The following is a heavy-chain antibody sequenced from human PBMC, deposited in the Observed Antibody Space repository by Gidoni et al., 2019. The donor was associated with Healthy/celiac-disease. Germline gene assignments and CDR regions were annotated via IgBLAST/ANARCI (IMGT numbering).Heavy chain of an antibody. CDR1: GFTFSSYG. D-gene: IGHD3-22*01. CDR2: ISYDGSNK. J-gene: IGHJ4*02. Sequence: QVQLVASGGGVVQPGRSLRLSCAASGFTFSSYGMHWVCQAPGKGLEWVAVISYDGSNKYYADSVKGRFTISRDNSKNTLYLQMNSLRAEDTAVYYCAKGHNDYYDSSGYYFGYFDYWGQGTLVTVSS. V-gene: IGHV3-30*18. CDR3: AKGHNDYYDSSGYYFGYFDY.